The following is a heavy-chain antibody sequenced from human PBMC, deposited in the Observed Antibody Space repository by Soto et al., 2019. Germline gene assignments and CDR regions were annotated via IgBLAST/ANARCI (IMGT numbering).Heavy chain of an antibody. CDR1: GFTFSSYS. J-gene: IGHJ6*02. D-gene: IGHD4-4*01. CDR2: ISSSSSTI. Sequence: PGGSLRLSCAASGFTFSSYSMNWVRQAPGKGLEWVSYISSSSSTIYYADSVKGRFTISRDNSKNTLYLQMNSLTGDDTAVYYCAKSRDGYSFYFYYGMDVWGQGTTVTVSS. V-gene: IGHV3-48*01. CDR3: AKSRDGYSFYFYYGMDV.